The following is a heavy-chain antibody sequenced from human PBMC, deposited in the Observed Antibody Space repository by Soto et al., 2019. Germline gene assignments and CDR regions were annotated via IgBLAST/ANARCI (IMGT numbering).Heavy chain of an antibody. D-gene: IGHD2-15*01. V-gene: IGHV4-4*02. CDR2: GDHGGRT. J-gene: IGHJ4*02. CDR1: SGSITSSNW. Sequence: QVQLQESSPGLVKPSGTLSLTSAVSSGSITSSNWWRWFRQTLGKELVWIGEGDHGGRTNYNPSLKSRVTISVDKSKNQFFLTLISVTAADTAVYLCARHLRLPATRGFDFWGQGTLVAVSS. CDR3: ARHLRLPATRGFDF.